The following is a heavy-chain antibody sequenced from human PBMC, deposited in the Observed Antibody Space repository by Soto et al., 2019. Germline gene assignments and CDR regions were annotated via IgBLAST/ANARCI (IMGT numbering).Heavy chain of an antibody. J-gene: IGHJ4*02. CDR1: RFTFSNYG. V-gene: IGHV3-30*18. Sequence: GSLRLSCAASRFTFSNYGMHWVRQTPGKGLEWVAVISYDGSNKYYADSVKGRFTISRDNSKNTLYLQMNSLRAEDTAVYYCVKGGYHYFDYWGPGTLVTVSS. CDR3: VKGGYHYFDY. D-gene: IGHD5-12*01. CDR2: ISYDGSNK.